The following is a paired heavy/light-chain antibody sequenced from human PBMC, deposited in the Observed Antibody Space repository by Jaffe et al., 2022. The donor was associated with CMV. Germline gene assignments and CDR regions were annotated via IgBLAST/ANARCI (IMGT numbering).Heavy chain of an antibody. J-gene: IGHJ6*02. CDR2: IYYSGST. Sequence: QVQLQESGPGLVKPSETLSLTCTVSGGSISSYYWSWIRQPPGKGLEWIGYIYYSGSTNYNPSLKSRVTISVDTSKNQFSLKLSSVTAADTAVYYCARGTPIRYYYDSSGLYYGMDVWGQGTTVTVSS. V-gene: IGHV4-59*01. D-gene: IGHD3-22*01. CDR3: ARGTPIRYYYDSSGLYYGMDV. CDR1: GGSISSYY.
Light chain of an antibody. CDR3: QVWDSSSDHRMV. Sequence: SYVLTQPPSVSVAPGKTARITCGGNNIGSKSVHWYQQKPGQAPVLVIYYDSDRPSGIPERFSGSNSGNTATLTISRVEAGDEADYYCQVWDSSSDHRMVFGGGTKLTVL. CDR2: YDS. CDR1: NIGSKS. V-gene: IGLV3-21*04. J-gene: IGLJ2*01.